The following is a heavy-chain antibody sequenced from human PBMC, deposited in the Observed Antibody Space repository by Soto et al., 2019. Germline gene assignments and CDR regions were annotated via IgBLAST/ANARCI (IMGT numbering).Heavy chain of an antibody. V-gene: IGHV3-15*05. J-gene: IGHJ4*02. CDR2: IKSKSDGGTT. CDR1: GFTFTNAW. CDR3: TTDTGNSRCYNYSDH. Sequence: GGSLRLSCAASGFTFTNAWMTWVRQAPGKGLEWVGRIKSKSDGGTTDYAAPVKGRFTISRDDSENTLYLQLNSMKTDHTAVYFCTTDTGNSRCYNYSDHWGPGTLLTVSS. D-gene: IGHD1-26*01.